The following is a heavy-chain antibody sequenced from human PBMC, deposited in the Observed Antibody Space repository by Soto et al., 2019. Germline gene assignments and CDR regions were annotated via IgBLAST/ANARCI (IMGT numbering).Heavy chain of an antibody. D-gene: IGHD6-19*01. CDR2: VSHDGRNT. V-gene: IGHV3-30*18. J-gene: IGHJ4*02. CDR1: GFTFSDYA. Sequence: VQLVESGGGVVQPGRSLRLSCAASGFTFSDYAMHWVRQAPGKGLEWVAVVSHDGRNTHYADSVKGPFTISRDSSKNTVSLEMTSLRAEDTAVYYFAKGGRQWLVTSDFNYWGQGALVTVSS. CDR3: AKGGRQWLVTSDFNY.